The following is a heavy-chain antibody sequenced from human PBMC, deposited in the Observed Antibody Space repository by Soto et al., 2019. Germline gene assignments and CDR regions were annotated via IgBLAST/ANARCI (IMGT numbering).Heavy chain of an antibody. Sequence: GGSLRLSCAASGFTFSSYAMSWVRQAPGKGLEWVSAISGSGGSTYYADPVKGRFTISRDNSKNTLYLQMNSLRAEDTAVYYCAKPLVSRSSVPFDPWGQGTLVTVSS. CDR2: ISGSGGST. J-gene: IGHJ5*02. D-gene: IGHD6-6*01. CDR3: AKPLVSRSSVPFDP. V-gene: IGHV3-23*01. CDR1: GFTFSSYA.